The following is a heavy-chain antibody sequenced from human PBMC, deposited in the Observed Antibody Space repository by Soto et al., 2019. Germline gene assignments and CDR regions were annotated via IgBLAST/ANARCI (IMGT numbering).Heavy chain of an antibody. CDR1: GVSLSSGGFY. V-gene: IGHV4-31*03. Sequence: QVQLRESGPGLVKASETLALTCSVSGVSLSSGGFYWSWVRLTPGKGLEWIGHMYFTGTTYYNPSLRGRLTTPVDPSSSQFSLRLTSVTAADTAVYFCGRERQVAPGPTRNLLDLWGKGILVTVSS. CDR3: GRERQVAPGPTRNLLDL. CDR2: MYFTGTT. J-gene: IGHJ5*02.